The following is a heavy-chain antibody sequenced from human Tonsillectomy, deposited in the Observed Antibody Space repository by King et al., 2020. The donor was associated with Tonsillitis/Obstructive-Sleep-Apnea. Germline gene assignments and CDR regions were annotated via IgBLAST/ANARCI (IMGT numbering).Heavy chain of an antibody. V-gene: IGHV4-34*01. D-gene: IGHD2-15*01. CDR2: INHSGST. J-gene: IGHJ4*02. CDR3: ARGRIVVVVAATVGYFDY. Sequence: VQLPQWGAGLLKPSETLSLPCAVYGGSFSGYYWSWIRQPPGKGLEWIGEINHSGSTNYNPSLKSRVTISVDTSKNQFSLKLNSVTAADTAVYYCARGRIVVVVAATVGYFDYWGQGTLVTVSS. CDR1: GGSFSGYY.